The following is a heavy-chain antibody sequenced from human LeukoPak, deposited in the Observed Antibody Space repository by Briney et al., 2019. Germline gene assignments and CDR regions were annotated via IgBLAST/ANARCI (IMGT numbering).Heavy chain of an antibody. Sequence: GGSLRLSCAASGFTFSSYGMSWVRQAPGKGLEWVSAISGSGGSTYYADSVKGRFTISRDNSKNTLYLQMNSLRAEDTAVYYCXXXXXXXXDSSGDAFDIWGQGTMVTVSS. CDR3: XXXXXXXXDSSGDAFDI. J-gene: IGHJ3*02. D-gene: IGHD3-22*01. CDR1: GFTFSSYG. V-gene: IGHV3-23*01. CDR2: ISGSGGST.